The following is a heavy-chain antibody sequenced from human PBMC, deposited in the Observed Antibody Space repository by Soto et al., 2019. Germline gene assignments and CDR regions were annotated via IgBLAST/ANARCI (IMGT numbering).Heavy chain of an antibody. Sequence: GGSLRLSCAASGFTVSSNYMSWVRQAPGKGLEWVSVIYSGGSTYYADSVKGRFTISRDNSKNTLYLQMNSLRAEDTAVYYCARASAGISKYGMDVWGQGTTVTVSS. J-gene: IGHJ6*02. CDR1: GFTVSSNY. CDR3: ARASAGISKYGMDV. D-gene: IGHD6-13*01. CDR2: IYSGGST. V-gene: IGHV3-53*01.